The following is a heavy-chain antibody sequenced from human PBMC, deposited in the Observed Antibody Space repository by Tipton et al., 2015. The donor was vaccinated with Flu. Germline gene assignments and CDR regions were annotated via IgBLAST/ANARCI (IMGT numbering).Heavy chain of an antibody. CDR3: TYTQAVAGHFQH. V-gene: IGHV3-43*01. J-gene: IGHJ1*01. D-gene: IGHD6-19*01. Sequence: GSLRLSCAASGFTFDDYTLHWVRQAPGKGLEWVSLINWNGNTIYYADSVKGRFSISRDNSKYSLYLQMNSLRTEDTAFYYCTYTQAVAGHFQHWGQGTLVTVSS. CDR1: GFTFDDYT. CDR2: INWNGNTI.